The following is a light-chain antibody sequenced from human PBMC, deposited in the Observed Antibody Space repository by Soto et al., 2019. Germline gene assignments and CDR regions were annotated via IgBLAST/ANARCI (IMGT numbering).Light chain of an antibody. V-gene: IGKV3D-20*02. CDR1: QSVSSNY. Sequence: VVLTHSPGTLSLSPGERATLSCRASQSVSSNYFAWYQQKPGQAPRLLIYGVSSRATGIPDRFSGSGSGTDFTLTISSLEPEDFAVYYCHQRKSWPRTFGQGT. CDR2: GVS. J-gene: IGKJ1*01. CDR3: HQRKSWPRT.